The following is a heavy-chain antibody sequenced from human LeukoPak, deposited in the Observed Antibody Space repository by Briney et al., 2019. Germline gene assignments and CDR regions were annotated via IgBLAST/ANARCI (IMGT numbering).Heavy chain of an antibody. CDR1: GFTFSSYW. D-gene: IGHD2-15*01. J-gene: IGHJ1*01. Sequence: GGSLRLSCAASGFTFSSYWMHWVRQAPGKGLVWVSRINSDGSSTSYADSVKGRFTISRDNAKNTLYLQMNSLRAEDTAVYYCASTFPYCGDGSCALGGQGTLVIVSS. CDR2: INSDGSST. V-gene: IGHV3-74*01. CDR3: ASTFPYCGDGSCAL.